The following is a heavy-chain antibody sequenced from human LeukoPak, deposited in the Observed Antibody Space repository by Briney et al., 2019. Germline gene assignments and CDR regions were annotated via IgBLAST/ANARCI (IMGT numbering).Heavy chain of an antibody. CDR2: INTDGSTT. D-gene: IGHD3-10*01. CDR1: GFTFSNYW. V-gene: IGHV3-74*01. J-gene: IGHJ4*02. CDR3: ARAADYYASGIFY. Sequence: PGGSLRLSCAASGFTFSNYWMHWVRQAPGKGLVWVSRINTDGSTTTYADSVKGRFTISRDNAKNTLYLQMSSLRAEDTAVYYCARAADYYASGIFYWGQGTLVTVSS.